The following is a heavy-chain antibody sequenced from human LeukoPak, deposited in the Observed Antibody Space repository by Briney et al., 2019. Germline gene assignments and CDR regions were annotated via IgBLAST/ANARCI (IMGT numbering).Heavy chain of an antibody. CDR1: GGSISSDSYY. J-gene: IGHJ3*02. CDR2: IYYSGST. D-gene: IGHD5-18*01. Sequence: SETLSLTCTVSGGSISSDSYYWARIRQPPGKGLEWIASIYYSGSTYYNPSLKSRVTISVDTSRNQFSLKLSSVTAADTAVYYCARDRIPGGFDIWGQGTMVTVSS. CDR3: ARDRIPGGFDI. V-gene: IGHV4-39*02.